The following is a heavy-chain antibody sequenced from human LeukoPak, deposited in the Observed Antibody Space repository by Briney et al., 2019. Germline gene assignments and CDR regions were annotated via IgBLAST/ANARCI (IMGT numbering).Heavy chain of an antibody. CDR2: INHSGST. CDR1: GGSFSGYY. V-gene: IGHV4-34*01. Sequence: PSETLSLTCAVYGGSFSGYYWSWIRQPPGKGLEWIGEINHSGSTNYNPSLKSRVTISVDTSKNQFSLKLSSVTAADTAVYYCARGSSQRITIFGVVLQKGGFDPWGQGTLVTVSS. J-gene: IGHJ5*02. CDR3: ARGSSQRITIFGVVLQKGGFDP. D-gene: IGHD3-3*01.